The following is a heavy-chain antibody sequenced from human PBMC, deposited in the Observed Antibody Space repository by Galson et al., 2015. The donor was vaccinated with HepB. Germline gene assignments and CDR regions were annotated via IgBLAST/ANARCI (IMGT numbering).Heavy chain of an antibody. CDR2: FFPLLNVA. V-gene: IGHV1-69*02. CDR3: AGSTGASYSSSATLHY. J-gene: IGHJ4*02. D-gene: IGHD3-10*01. CDR1: GGSFSCHN. Sequence: SVKVSCKAPGGSFSCHNFNWVRQTPGQGLEWMGRFFPLLNVADYAQKFQGRLTISADSSTRTVYMELKNLTSDDIAIYYCAGSTGASYSSSATLHYWGQGTLVPVSS.